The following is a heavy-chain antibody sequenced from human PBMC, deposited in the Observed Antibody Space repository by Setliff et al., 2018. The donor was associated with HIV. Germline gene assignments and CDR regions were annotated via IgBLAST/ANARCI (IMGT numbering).Heavy chain of an antibody. CDR2: IYPGDSDT. CDR1: GYSFTSFW. V-gene: IGHV5-51*01. D-gene: IGHD2-2*02. J-gene: IGHJ3*02. CDR3: ARRETPAGCGTTNCYIYASDI. Sequence: GESLKISCKGSGYSFTSFWIAWARQMPGKGLEWMGIIYPGDSDTRYSPSFQGQVTISADKSISTAYLQWSSLEASDTAMYYYARRETPAGCGTTNCYIYASDIWGQGTMVTVSS.